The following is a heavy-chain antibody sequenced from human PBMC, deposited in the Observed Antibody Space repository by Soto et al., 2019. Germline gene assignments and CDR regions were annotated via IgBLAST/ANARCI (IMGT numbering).Heavy chain of an antibody. V-gene: IGHV3-23*01. CDR3: AKPGIASRDYYYGMDV. CDR1: GFTFSSYA. CDR2: ISGSGGST. Sequence: EVQLLESGGGLVQPGGSLRLSCAASGFTFSSYAMSWVRQAPGKGLEWVSAISGSGGSTYYADSVKGRFTISRDNSKXXLYLQMNSLRAEDTAVYYCAKPGIASRDYYYGMDVWGQGTTVTVSS. J-gene: IGHJ6*02. D-gene: IGHD6-13*01.